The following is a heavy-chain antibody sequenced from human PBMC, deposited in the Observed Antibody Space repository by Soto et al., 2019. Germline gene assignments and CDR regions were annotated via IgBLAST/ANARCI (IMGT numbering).Heavy chain of an antibody. Sequence: ASVKVSCKASGYIFTAFFTHWVRQAPGQGLEWMGWINPVSGVTKSEQKFQGRVAMTRDTSIRTFYLELSRLTSDDTAVYYCARDLAIWFGELSLYYYGMDVWGQGTTVTVSS. V-gene: IGHV1-2*02. J-gene: IGHJ6*02. CDR2: INPVSGVT. CDR1: GYIFTAFF. D-gene: IGHD3-10*01. CDR3: ARDLAIWFGELSLYYYGMDV.